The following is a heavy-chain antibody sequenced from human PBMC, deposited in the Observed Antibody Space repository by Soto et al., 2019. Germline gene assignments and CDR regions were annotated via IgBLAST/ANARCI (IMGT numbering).Heavy chain of an antibody. V-gene: IGHV1-8*01. J-gene: IGHJ4*02. Sequence: QVQLVQSGAEVKKPGASVKVSCEASGYAFTSYDINWVRQAPGQGLEWMGWMNPNSGNTGYAQKFQGRVTMTRLTSITTAYMELSSLTSEDTAVYYCARGGVYYDSSGQYHFLRTDSWGQGTLVTVSS. D-gene: IGHD3-22*01. CDR3: ARGGVYYDSSGQYHFLRTDS. CDR1: GYAFTSYD. CDR2: MNPNSGNT.